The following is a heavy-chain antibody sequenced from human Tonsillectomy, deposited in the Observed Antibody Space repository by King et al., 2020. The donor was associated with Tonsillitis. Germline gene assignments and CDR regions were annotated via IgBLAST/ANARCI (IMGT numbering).Heavy chain of an antibody. CDR3: ARGRGNDGDYAFYSSYYYMDV. V-gene: IGHV4-59*01. J-gene: IGHJ6*03. Sequence: QLQESGPGLVKPSETLSLTCTVSDDSISSYYWSWIRQPPGKGLEWIGYISYSGSTYYSPSLKSRVTISVDTSKNQFSLKLSSVTAADTAVYFCARGRGNDGDYAFYSSYYYMDVWGKGTTVTVSS. CDR2: ISYSGST. CDR1: DDSISSYY. D-gene: IGHD4-17*01.